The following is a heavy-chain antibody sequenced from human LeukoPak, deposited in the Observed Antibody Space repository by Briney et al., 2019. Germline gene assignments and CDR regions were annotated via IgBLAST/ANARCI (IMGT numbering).Heavy chain of an antibody. Sequence: GGSLRLSCAASGFPFSTYWMTWVRQAPGKGLEWVANIKQDGSKTYYADSVKGRFTISRDNAKNSLYLQMNSLRAEDTAVYYCAREYYDFWSGYGYWGQGTLVTVSS. CDR1: GFPFSTYW. J-gene: IGHJ4*02. D-gene: IGHD3-3*01. CDR2: IKQDGSKT. CDR3: AREYYDFWSGYGY. V-gene: IGHV3-7*01.